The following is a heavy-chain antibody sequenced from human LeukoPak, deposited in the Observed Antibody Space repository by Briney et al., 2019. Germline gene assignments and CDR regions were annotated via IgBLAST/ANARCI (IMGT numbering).Heavy chain of an antibody. CDR2: TYYSGST. J-gene: IGHJ3*02. CDR3: ARQKVARFHAFDT. V-gene: IGHV4-59*08. D-gene: IGHD3-3*01. Sequence: SETLSLTCTVSGGSISSYYWSWIRQPPGKGLEWIGYTYYSGSTNYNPSLKSRVTISVDTSKNQFSLKLSSVTAADTAVYYCARQKVARFHAFDTWGQGTMVTVSS. CDR1: GGSISSYY.